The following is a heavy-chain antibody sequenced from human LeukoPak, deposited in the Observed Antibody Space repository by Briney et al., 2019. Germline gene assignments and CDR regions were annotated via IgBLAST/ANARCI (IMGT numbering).Heavy chain of an antibody. CDR1: GGSISSSSYY. V-gene: IGHV4-39*07. Sequence: SETLSLTCTVSGGSISSSSYYWGWIRQPPGKGLEWIGSIYYSGSTYYNPSLKSRVTISVDTSKNQFSLKLSSVTAADTAVYYCARAVGATTIYYYYYYMDVWGKGTTVTISS. J-gene: IGHJ6*03. CDR2: IYYSGST. CDR3: ARAVGATTIYYYYYYMDV. D-gene: IGHD1-26*01.